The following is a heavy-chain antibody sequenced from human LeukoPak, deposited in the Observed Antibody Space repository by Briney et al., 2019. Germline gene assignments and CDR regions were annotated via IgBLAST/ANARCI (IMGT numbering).Heavy chain of an antibody. Sequence: SETLSLTCTVSGGSISSYYWSWIRQPPGKGLEWIRYIYYSGSTNYNPSLKSRVTISVDTSKNQFSLKLSSVTAADTAVYYCARVVDYYDSSGSYYYYMDVWGKGTTVTVSS. V-gene: IGHV4-59*01. D-gene: IGHD3-22*01. CDR1: GGSISSYY. CDR2: IYYSGST. CDR3: ARVVDYYDSSGSYYYYMDV. J-gene: IGHJ6*03.